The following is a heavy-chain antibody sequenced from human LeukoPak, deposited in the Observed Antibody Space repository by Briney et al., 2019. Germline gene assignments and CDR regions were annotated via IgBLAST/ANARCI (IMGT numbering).Heavy chain of an antibody. CDR2: IYYSGST. V-gene: IGHV4-59*01. Sequence: SETLSLTCTVSGSSISSYYWSWIRQPPGKGLEWIGYIYYSGSTNYNPSLKSRVTISVDTSKNQFSLKLSSVTAADTAVYYCARDPGYDIKSWYYYGMDVWGKGTTVTVSS. CDR1: GSSISSYY. J-gene: IGHJ6*04. CDR3: ARDPGYDIKSWYYYGMDV. D-gene: IGHD3-9*01.